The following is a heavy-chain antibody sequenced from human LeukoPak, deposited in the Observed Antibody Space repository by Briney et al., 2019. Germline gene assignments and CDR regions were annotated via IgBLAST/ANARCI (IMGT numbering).Heavy chain of an antibody. CDR2: INSDGSST. D-gene: IGHD5-12*01. CDR3: ARVGYSGYDHFDY. J-gene: IGHJ4*02. Sequence: GGSLRLSCAASGFTFSSYWMHWVRQAPGKGLVWVSRINSDGSSTSYADSVKGRFTISRDNAKNTLYLQMNSLRGEDTAVYYCARVGYSGYDHFDYWGQGTLVTVSS. V-gene: IGHV3-74*01. CDR1: GFTFSSYW.